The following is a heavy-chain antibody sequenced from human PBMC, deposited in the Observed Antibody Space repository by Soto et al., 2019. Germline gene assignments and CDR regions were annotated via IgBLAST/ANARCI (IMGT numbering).Heavy chain of an antibody. CDR3: GRAQLDIVAIISYDDMDV. D-gene: IGHD5-12*01. V-gene: IGHV1-69*01. J-gene: IGHJ6*02. Sequence: QVQLVQSGAEVKKPWSSVKVSCKASGGTFSSYAISWVRQAPGQGLEWMGGIIPIFGTANYAQKFHGRVTITADESTSTAYMDVSSLRYEKTVVYYCGRAQLDIVAIISYDDMDVWFEGTTVTVS. CDR2: IIPIFGTA. CDR1: GGTFSSYA.